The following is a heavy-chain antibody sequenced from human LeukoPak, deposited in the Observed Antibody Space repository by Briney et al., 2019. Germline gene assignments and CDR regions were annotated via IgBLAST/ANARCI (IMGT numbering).Heavy chain of an antibody. J-gene: IGHJ2*01. CDR3: ARGRSDYYGSGSPDWYFDL. V-gene: IGHV4-59*01. D-gene: IGHD3-10*01. Sequence: SETLSLTCTASGVSISSYYWSWIRQPPGKGLEWIGYIYYSGSNNYNPSLKNRVTTTADTSKNQFSLKLSSVTAADTAVYYCARGRSDYYGSGSPDWYFDLWGRGTLVTVSS. CDR1: GVSISSYY. CDR2: IYYSGSN.